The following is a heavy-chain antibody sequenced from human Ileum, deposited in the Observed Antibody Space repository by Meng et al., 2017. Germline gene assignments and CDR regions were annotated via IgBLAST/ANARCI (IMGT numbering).Heavy chain of an antibody. CDR3: ARGVVTYYDSSTLTWFDP. CDR2: IYHSGVT. D-gene: IGHD3-22*01. J-gene: IGHJ5*02. Sequence: GSGPGLVNPSQTLSLTCTVSGGSISGGHYFWSWIRQHPEKGLEWIGYIYHSGVTYYSPSLKSRLTISVDTSKNQFSLKLSSVTAADTAIYYCARGVVTYYDSSTLTWFDPWGQGALVTVSS. CDR1: GGSISGGHYF. V-gene: IGHV4-31*03.